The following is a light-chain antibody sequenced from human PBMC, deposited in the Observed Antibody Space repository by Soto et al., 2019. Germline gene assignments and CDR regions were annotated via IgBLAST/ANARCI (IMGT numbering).Light chain of an antibody. CDR3: QQFSSYPLT. V-gene: IGKV3-20*01. Sequence: VLTQSPGTLSLSSGERATLSCMASQSVSYNYLAWYQQKPVQAPTLLIYGASNKATGIPDRFSGSGYGTDFTLTINRLEPEDFAVYYCQQFSSYPLTFGGGTKV. J-gene: IGKJ4*01. CDR1: QSVSYNY. CDR2: GAS.